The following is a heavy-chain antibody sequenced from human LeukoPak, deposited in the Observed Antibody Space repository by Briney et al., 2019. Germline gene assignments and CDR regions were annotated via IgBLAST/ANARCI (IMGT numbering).Heavy chain of an antibody. D-gene: IGHD6-13*01. V-gene: IGHV3-64*04. CDR1: GFTFSTYT. Sequence: GGSLILSCSASGFTFSTYTMHWVRQAPGKGLEYVSAVSSSGGSTYYADSVKGRFTISRDNSKNTLYLQMNSLRAEDTAVYYCARGGGSSWTGYYYYGMDVWGQGTTVTVSS. J-gene: IGHJ6*02. CDR2: VSSSGGST. CDR3: ARGGGSSWTGYYYYGMDV.